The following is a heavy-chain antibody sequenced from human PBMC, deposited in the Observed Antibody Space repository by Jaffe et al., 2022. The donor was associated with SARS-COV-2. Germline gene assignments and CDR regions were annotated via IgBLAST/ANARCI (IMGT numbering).Heavy chain of an antibody. Sequence: QLQLQESGPGLVKPSETLSLTCTVSGGSISSSSYYWGWIRQPPGKGLEWIGSIYYSGSTYYNPSLKSRVTISVDTSKNQFSLKLSSVTAADTAVYYCASHTPSIDCGGDCYLTYYYDSSLWTLVYWGQGTLVTVSS. D-gene: IGHD2-21*02. CDR3: ASHTPSIDCGGDCYLTYYYDSSLWTLVY. CDR1: GGSISSSSYY. V-gene: IGHV4-39*01. CDR2: IYYSGST. J-gene: IGHJ4*02.